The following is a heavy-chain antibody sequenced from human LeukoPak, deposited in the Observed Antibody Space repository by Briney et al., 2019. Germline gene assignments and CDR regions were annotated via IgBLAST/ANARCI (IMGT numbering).Heavy chain of an antibody. J-gene: IGHJ4*02. CDR1: GYTFSSYS. CDR2: ISSSSSTI. D-gene: IGHD6-19*01. CDR3: ARDRDSSGWSDY. V-gene: IGHV3-48*01. Sequence: GGCLRLSCAASGYTFSSYSMHWVRQAPGKGLEWVSYISSSSSTIYYADSVKGRFTISRDNAKNSLYLQVNSLRAEDTAVYYCARDRDSSGWSDYWGQGTLVTVSS.